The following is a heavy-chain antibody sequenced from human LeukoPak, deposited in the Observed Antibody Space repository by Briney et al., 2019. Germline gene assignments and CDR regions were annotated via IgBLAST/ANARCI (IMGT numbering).Heavy chain of an antibody. Sequence: PGGSLRLSCAASGFTFSGHWMSWARQAPGEGLEWVANINQGGSDKYYVDSVKGRFTISRDNANNLLYLQMNSLRDEDTAVYYCTRDRSRAEDDWGQGTLVTVSS. D-gene: IGHD1-14*01. J-gene: IGHJ4*02. CDR1: GFTFSGHW. V-gene: IGHV3-7*01. CDR2: INQGGSDK. CDR3: TRDRSRAEDD.